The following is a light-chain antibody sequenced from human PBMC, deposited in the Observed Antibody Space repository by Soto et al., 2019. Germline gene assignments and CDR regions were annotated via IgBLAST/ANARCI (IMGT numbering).Light chain of an antibody. J-gene: IGKJ5*01. CDR3: QQYDNLLPIT. V-gene: IGKV1-33*01. CDR1: QDIAKN. Sequence: IQMTQSPSSLSASVGDRVTITCQASQDIAKNLNWYQQRPGKAPKLLIYDASSLQTGVPSRFSGSGSATHFTFTISSLQSEDIATYYCQQYDNLLPITFGQGTRLEIK. CDR2: DAS.